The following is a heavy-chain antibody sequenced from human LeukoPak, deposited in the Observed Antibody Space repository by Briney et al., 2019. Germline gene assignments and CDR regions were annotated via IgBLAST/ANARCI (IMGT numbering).Heavy chain of an antibody. CDR3: ARGARYCGGDCYSNYYYGMDV. CDR2: IIPIFGTA. CDR1: GYTFTSYG. V-gene: IGHV1-69*13. J-gene: IGHJ6*02. Sequence: ASVKVSCKASGYTFTSYGISWVRQAPGQGLDWMGGIIPIFGTANYAQKFQGRVTITADESTSTAYMELSSLRSEDTAVYYCARGARYCGGDCYSNYYYGMDVWGQGTTVTVSS. D-gene: IGHD2-21*02.